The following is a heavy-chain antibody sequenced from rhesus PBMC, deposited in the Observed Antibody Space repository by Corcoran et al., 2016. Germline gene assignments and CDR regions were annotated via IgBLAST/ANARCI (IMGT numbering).Heavy chain of an antibody. V-gene: IGHV3S16*01. CDR2: ISSASSYI. CDR1: GFTFSDYY. J-gene: IGHJ4*01. Sequence: EVQLVESGGGLVQPGGSLRLSCAASGFTFSDYYMSWVRQAPGMGLEWVSSISSASSYIYYADSVKGRFTISRDNAKNSLSLQMNSLKTEDTAVYYCTRDKGIAAAGTIDYWGQGVLVTVSS. CDR3: TRDKGIAAAGTIDY. D-gene: IGHD6-25*01.